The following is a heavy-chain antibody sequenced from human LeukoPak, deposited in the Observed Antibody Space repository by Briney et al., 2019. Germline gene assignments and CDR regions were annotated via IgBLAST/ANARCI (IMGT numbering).Heavy chain of an antibody. D-gene: IGHD3-10*01. CDR1: GYTFTTYG. CDR3: ARGGSITTIRGVIITDAFDI. Sequence: ASVKVSCKASGYTFTTYGINWVRQAPGQGLEWMGWISAYNGNTNYAQKLQGRVTMTTDTSTTTAYMELRSLRSDDTAVYYCARGGSITTIRGVIITDAFDIWGQGTMVTVPS. V-gene: IGHV1-18*01. CDR2: ISAYNGNT. J-gene: IGHJ3*02.